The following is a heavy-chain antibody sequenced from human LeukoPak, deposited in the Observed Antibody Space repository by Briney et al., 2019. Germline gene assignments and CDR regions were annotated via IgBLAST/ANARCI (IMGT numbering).Heavy chain of an antibody. V-gene: IGHV3-49*04. Sequence: GGSLRLSCTASGFTFADYAMNWVRQAPGKGLEWVGFITSKAFGGTTGYAASVKGRFTISRDDSKSIAYLQMNSLKTEDTAVYYCTRAEYCSGGSCSYDYWGQGSLVTVSS. CDR2: ITSKAFGGTT. J-gene: IGHJ4*02. CDR1: GFTFADYA. D-gene: IGHD2-15*01. CDR3: TRAEYCSGGSCSYDY.